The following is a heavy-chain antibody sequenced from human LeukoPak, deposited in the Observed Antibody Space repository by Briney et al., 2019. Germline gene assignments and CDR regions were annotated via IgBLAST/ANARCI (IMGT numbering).Heavy chain of an antibody. V-gene: IGHV4-59*01. D-gene: IGHD2-15*01. Sequence: SETLSLTCSASGGSISPYYWSWIRQPPGKGLEWIGYIYYSGTTNYNPSHQGRVTISVATSKNQFSLKLSSVTAADTALYYCARDRASAGGFDYWGQGTLVTVSS. CDR1: GGSISPYY. CDR2: IYYSGTT. CDR3: ARDRASAGGFDY. J-gene: IGHJ4*02.